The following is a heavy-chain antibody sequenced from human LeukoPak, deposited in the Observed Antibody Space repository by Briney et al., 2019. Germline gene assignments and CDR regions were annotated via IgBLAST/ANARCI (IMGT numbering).Heavy chain of an antibody. CDR3: ASFDWLSRFDY. CDR1: GYTFTSYA. J-gene: IGHJ4*02. CDR2: INTNTGNP. D-gene: IGHD3-9*01. Sequence: GAPVKVSCKASGYTFTSYAMNWVRQAPGQGLEWMGWINTNTGNPTYAQGFTGRFVFSLDTSVSTAYLQISSLKAEDTAVYYCASFDWLSRFDYWGQGTLVTVSS. V-gene: IGHV7-4-1*02.